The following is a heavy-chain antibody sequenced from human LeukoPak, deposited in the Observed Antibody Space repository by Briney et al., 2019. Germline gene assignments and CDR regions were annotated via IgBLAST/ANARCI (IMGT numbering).Heavy chain of an antibody. CDR3: ASDGVVPAAIPYWYLDL. J-gene: IGHJ2*01. D-gene: IGHD2-2*02. Sequence: ASVKVSCKASGYTFTGYYMHWVRQAPGQGLEWMGWINPNSGGTNYAQKFQGRVTMTRDTSISTAYMELSRLRSDDTAVYYCASDGVVPAAIPYWYLDLWGRGTLVTVSS. CDR1: GYTFTGYY. CDR2: INPNSGGT. V-gene: IGHV1-2*02.